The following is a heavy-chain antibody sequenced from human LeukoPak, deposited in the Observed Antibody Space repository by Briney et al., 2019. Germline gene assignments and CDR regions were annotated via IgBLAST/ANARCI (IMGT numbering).Heavy chain of an antibody. D-gene: IGHD2-21*02. Sequence: ASVKVSCKASGYTFTSYYMHWVRQAPGQGLEWMGRIIPILGIANYAQKFQGRVTITADKSTSTAYMELSSLRSEDTAVYYCARGTGDCYLSWGQGTLVTVSS. CDR2: IIPILGIA. CDR3: ARGTGDCYLS. V-gene: IGHV1-69*04. CDR1: GYTFTSYY. J-gene: IGHJ4*02.